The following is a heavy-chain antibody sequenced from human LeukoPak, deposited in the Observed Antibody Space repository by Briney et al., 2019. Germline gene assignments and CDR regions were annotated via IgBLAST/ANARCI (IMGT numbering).Heavy chain of an antibody. CDR3: ARDPIPASAGSSNRFDP. J-gene: IGHJ5*02. V-gene: IGHV4-4*07. CDR2: IYTSGST. CDR1: GDSISSYY. Sequence: SETLSLTCTVSGDSISSYYWSWIRQPAGKGLEWIGRIYTSGSTNYNPSLKSRVTMSVDTSMNQFSLELSSVTAADTAVYYCARDPIPASAGSSNRFDPWGQGTLVTVSS. D-gene: IGHD6-13*01.